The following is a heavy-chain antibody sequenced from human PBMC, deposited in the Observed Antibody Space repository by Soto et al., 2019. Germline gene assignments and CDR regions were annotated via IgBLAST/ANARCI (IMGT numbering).Heavy chain of an antibody. CDR2: VSAYNGNT. Sequence: ASVKVSCQASGYTFTSYGISWVRQAPGQGLEWMGWVSAYNGNTNYAQKLQGRVTMTTDTSTRTAYMELWSLRSDDTAVYYCARDGTMVRGVIPGHYYYGMDVWGQGTTVTVSS. CDR1: GYTFTSYG. D-gene: IGHD3-10*01. J-gene: IGHJ6*02. V-gene: IGHV1-18*01. CDR3: ARDGTMVRGVIPGHYYYGMDV.